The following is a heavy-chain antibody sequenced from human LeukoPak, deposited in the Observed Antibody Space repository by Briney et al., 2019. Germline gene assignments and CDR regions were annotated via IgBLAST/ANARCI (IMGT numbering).Heavy chain of an antibody. Sequence: GGSLRLSCAASGLTFSSYWMSWVRQAPEKGLEWVAKIKPDGSEIYHVDSVQGRFTISRDNVQNSLYLQMNSLRAEDTAVYYCATSRFYLESWGQGTLVTVSS. V-gene: IGHV3-7*01. J-gene: IGHJ4*02. CDR3: ATSRFYLES. CDR1: GLTFSSYW. CDR2: IKPDGSEI.